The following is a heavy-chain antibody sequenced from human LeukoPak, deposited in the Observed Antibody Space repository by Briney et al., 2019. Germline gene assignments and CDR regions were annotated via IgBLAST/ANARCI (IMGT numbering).Heavy chain of an antibody. Sequence: GASVKVSCKASGYSFADYYMHWVRQAPGQGLEWMGWIKPNSGDTRSAQKFQGRVTMTRDTSISTAYMELSSLRSDDTAVYYCASVGGSGSYGGVGYWGQGTLVTVSS. CDR2: IKPNSGDT. V-gene: IGHV1-2*02. J-gene: IGHJ4*02. CDR1: GYSFADYY. D-gene: IGHD3-10*01. CDR3: ASVGGSGSYGGVGY.